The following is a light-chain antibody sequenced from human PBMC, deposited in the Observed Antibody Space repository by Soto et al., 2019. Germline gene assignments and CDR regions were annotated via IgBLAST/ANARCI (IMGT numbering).Light chain of an antibody. CDR3: SSYTSSSTLYV. CDR1: SSDVGGYNY. CDR2: DVS. J-gene: IGLJ1*01. Sequence: QSALTQPASVSASPGQSITISCTGTSSDVGGYNYVSWYQQHPGKAPKLMIYDVSNRPSGVSNRFSGSKSGNTASLTISGLQAEDAADYYCSSYTSSSTLYVFGTGTKLTVL. V-gene: IGLV2-14*01.